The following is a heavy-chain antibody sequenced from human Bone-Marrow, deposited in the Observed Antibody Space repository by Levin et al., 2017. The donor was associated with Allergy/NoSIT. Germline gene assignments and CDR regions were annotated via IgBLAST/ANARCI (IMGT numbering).Heavy chain of an antibody. V-gene: IGHV4-31*03. D-gene: IGHD5-24*01. Sequence: SETLSLTCTVSGGSISSGGYHWSWIRQHAGKGLEWIGYIYYSGSTYYNPSLKSRAMISLDTSKNQFSLKVTSATAADAAVYYCAREDGSTFDSWGQGTLVTVAS. J-gene: IGHJ4*02. CDR2: IYYSGST. CDR1: GGSISSGGYH. CDR3: AREDGSTFDS.